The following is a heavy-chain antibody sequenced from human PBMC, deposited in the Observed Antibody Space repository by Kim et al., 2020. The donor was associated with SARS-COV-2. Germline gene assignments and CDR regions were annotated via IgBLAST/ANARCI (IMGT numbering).Heavy chain of an antibody. CDR2: T. D-gene: IGHD1-26*01. CDR3: ASLGIVGAFDI. J-gene: IGHJ3*02. Sequence: TNYNPSLKSRVTRSVDTSKNQFSLKLSSVTAADTAVYYCASLGIVGAFDIWGQGTMVTVSS. V-gene: IGHV4-59*01.